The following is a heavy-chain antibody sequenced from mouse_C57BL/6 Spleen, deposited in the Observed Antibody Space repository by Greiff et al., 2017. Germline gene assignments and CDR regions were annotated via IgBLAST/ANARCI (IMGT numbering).Heavy chain of an antibody. CDR2: ISDGGSYT. V-gene: IGHV5-4*03. D-gene: IGHD1-2*01. J-gene: IGHJ3*01. CDR3: ARYYYGSWFAY. Sequence: EVKLMESGGGLVKPGGSLKLSCAASGFTFSSYAMSWVRQTPEKRLEWVATISDGGSYTYYPDNVKGRFTISRDNAKNNLYLQMSHLKSEDTAMYYCARYYYGSWFAYWGQGTLVTVSA. CDR1: GFTFSSYA.